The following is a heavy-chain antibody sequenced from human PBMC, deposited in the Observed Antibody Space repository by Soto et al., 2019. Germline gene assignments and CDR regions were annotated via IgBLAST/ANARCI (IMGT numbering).Heavy chain of an antibody. J-gene: IGHJ5*02. CDR3: AKSGSSGWYGWFDP. CDR2: IYWNEDK. CDR1: GFSLRTSGVG. D-gene: IGHD6-19*01. Sequence: QITLKESGPTLVKPTQTLTLTCIFSGFSLRTSGVGVGWIRQPPGKALEWLGFIYWNEDKRYSPSLKSRLTITKDTSKNQVVLTMTNMDPVDTATYYCAKSGSSGWYGWFDPWGQGTLVTVSS. V-gene: IGHV2-5*01.